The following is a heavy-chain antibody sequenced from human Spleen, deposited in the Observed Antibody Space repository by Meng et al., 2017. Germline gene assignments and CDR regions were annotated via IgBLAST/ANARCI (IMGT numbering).Heavy chain of an antibody. CDR1: GGSFSGYY. CDR2: VNHSGNT. D-gene: IGHD3-10*01. J-gene: IGHJ4*02. CDR3: ARALEYTGSYFY. V-gene: IGHV4-34*01. Sequence: QGPLKQWGAGLLRPSETLSLTCAVYGGSFSGYYWTWIRQPPGKGLEWIGEVNHSGNTDYNPSLKSRLTISGDTSKNQFSLKLSSVTAADTAVYYCARALEYTGSYFYWGQGTLVTVSS.